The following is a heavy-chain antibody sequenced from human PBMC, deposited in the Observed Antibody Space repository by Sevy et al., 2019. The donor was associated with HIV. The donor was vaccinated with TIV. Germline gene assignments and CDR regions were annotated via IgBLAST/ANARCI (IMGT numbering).Heavy chain of an antibody. CDR3: AKAQPGVWGSYRSNWFDP. D-gene: IGHD3-16*02. Sequence: GGSLRLSCAASGFTFSSYAMSWVRQAPGKGLEWVSAISGSGGSTYYADSVKGRFTISRENSKNTLYLQMNSLRDEDTAVYYCAKAQPGVWGSYRSNWFDPWGQGTLVTVSS. J-gene: IGHJ5*02. CDR2: ISGSGGST. CDR1: GFTFSSYA. V-gene: IGHV3-23*01.